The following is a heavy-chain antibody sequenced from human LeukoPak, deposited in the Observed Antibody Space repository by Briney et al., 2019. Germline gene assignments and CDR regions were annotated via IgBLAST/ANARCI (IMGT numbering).Heavy chain of an antibody. CDR1: GFTFSSYG. CDR3: AKTSLDYGGSYGSYFDY. CDR2: IRFDGSHK. J-gene: IGHJ4*02. Sequence: GGSLRLSCAASGFTFSSYGMHCVRQAPGKGLEGVAFIRFDGSHKYSADSVKGRFTISRDNSKNTLYLQMSSLRAEDTAVYYCAKTSLDYGGSYGSYFDYWGQGTLVTVSS. D-gene: IGHD4-23*01. V-gene: IGHV3-30*02.